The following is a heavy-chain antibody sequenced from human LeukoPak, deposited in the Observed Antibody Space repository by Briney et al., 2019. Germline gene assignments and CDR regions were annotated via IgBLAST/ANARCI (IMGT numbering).Heavy chain of an antibody. CDR1: GYTFNTYG. J-gene: IGHJ4*02. CDR3: ARDWNDRTAYFND. D-gene: IGHD1-1*01. CDR2: ISAYNGNI. V-gene: IGHV1-18*01. Sequence: ASVKVSCKASGYTFNTYGISWVRQAPGQGLEWMGWISAYNGNIKYAQKFQGRGTMTTDTSTSTAYMELTNLRSDDTAVYYCARDWNDRTAYFNDWGQGTLVTVSS.